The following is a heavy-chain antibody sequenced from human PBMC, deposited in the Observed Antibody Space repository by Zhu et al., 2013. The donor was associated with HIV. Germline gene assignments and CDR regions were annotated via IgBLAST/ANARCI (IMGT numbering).Heavy chain of an antibody. CDR3: ARGDSVRFLEPRAPSGLDY. Sequence: QVQLVQSGAEVKKPGSSVKVSCKASGGTFSSYAISWVRQAPGQGLEWMGGIIPIFGTANYAQKFQGRVTITADESTSTAYMELSSLRSEDTAVYYCARGDSVRFLEPRAPSGLDYWGQGTLVTVSS. V-gene: IGHV1-69*01. CDR2: IIPIFGTA. J-gene: IGHJ4*02. D-gene: IGHD3-3*01. CDR1: GGTFSSYA.